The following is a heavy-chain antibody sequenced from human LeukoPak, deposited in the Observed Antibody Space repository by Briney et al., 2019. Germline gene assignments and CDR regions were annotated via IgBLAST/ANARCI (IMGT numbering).Heavy chain of an antibody. V-gene: IGHV4-4*07. D-gene: IGHD3-22*01. CDR1: GGSISSNY. J-gene: IGHJ4*02. CDR3: ARDRYYDGSGYSLDY. Sequence: SETLSLTCTVSGGSISSNYWSWIRQPAGKGLEWIGRFYTSGSTNYNPSLKSRVTMSVDTSKNQFSLKLSSVTAADTAVYYCARDRYYDGSGYSLDYWGQGTLVTVSS. CDR2: FYTSGST.